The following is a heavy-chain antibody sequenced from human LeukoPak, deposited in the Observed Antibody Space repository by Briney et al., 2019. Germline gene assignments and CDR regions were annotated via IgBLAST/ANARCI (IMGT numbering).Heavy chain of an antibody. CDR2: IIPIFGTA. Sequence: ASVKVSCKASGGTFSSYAISWVRQAPGQGLEWMGGIIPIFGTANYAQKFQGRVTITADESTSTAYMELSSLRSEDTAVYYCARSSQATVTLSPLDYWGQGTLVTVSS. V-gene: IGHV1-69*13. CDR1: GGTFSSYA. CDR3: ARSSQATVTLSPLDY. J-gene: IGHJ4*02. D-gene: IGHD4-11*01.